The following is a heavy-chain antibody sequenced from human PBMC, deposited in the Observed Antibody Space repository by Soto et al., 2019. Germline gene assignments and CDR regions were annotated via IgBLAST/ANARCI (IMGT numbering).Heavy chain of an antibody. V-gene: IGHV4-59*01. Sequence: ETLSLTCTVSGGSISSYYWSWIRQPPGKGLEWIGYIYYSGSTNYNPSLKSRVTISVDTSKNQFSLKLSSVTAADTAVYYCASSVTTGVRSWFDPWGQGTLVTVSS. D-gene: IGHD4-4*01. CDR1: GGSISSYY. J-gene: IGHJ5*02. CDR2: IYYSGST. CDR3: ASSVTTGVRSWFDP.